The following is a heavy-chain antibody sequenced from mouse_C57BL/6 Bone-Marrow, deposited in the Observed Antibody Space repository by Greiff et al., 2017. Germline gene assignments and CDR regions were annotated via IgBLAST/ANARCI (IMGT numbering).Heavy chain of an antibody. Sequence: EVKLMESGGGLVQSGRSLRLSCATSGFTFSDFYMEWVRQAPGKGLEWIAASRNKANDYTTEYSASVKGRFIVSRDTSQSILYLQMNALRAEDTAIYYCARDAQHYYGSSYLWYFDVGGTGTTVTVSS. J-gene: IGHJ1*03. CDR1: GFTFSDFY. V-gene: IGHV7-1*01. D-gene: IGHD1-1*01. CDR3: ARDAQHYYGSSYLWYFDV. CDR2: SRNKANDYTT.